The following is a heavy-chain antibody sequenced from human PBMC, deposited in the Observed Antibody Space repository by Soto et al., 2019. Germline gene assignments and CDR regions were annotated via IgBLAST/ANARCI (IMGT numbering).Heavy chain of an antibody. CDR2: ISSSGSTI. Sequence: PGGSLRLSCAASGFTFSSYEMNWVRQAPGKGLEWVSYISSSGSTIYYADSVKGRFTISRNNAKNSLYLQMNSLRAEDTAVYYCASHSSGYYAHAFDIWGQGTMVTVSS. CDR3: ASHSSGYYAHAFDI. CDR1: GFTFSSYE. J-gene: IGHJ3*02. D-gene: IGHD3-22*01. V-gene: IGHV3-48*03.